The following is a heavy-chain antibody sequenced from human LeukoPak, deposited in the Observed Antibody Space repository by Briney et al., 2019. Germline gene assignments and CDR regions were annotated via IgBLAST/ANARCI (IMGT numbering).Heavy chain of an antibody. CDR3: ASIAARTYYFDY. CDR2: ISSSSSYI. Sequence: PGGSLRLSCAASGFTFSSYSMNWVRQAPGKGLEWVSSISSSSSYIYYADSVKGRFTISRDNAKNSLYLQMNSLRAEDTAVYYCASIAARTYYFDYWGQGTLVTVSS. D-gene: IGHD6-6*01. J-gene: IGHJ4*02. CDR1: GFTFSSYS. V-gene: IGHV3-21*01.